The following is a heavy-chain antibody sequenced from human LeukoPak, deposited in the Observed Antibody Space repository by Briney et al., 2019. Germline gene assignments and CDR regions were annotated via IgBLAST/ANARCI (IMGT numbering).Heavy chain of an antibody. CDR2: IIPIFGTA. CDR3: ASVTTFLHYGMDV. D-gene: IGHD4-11*01. J-gene: IGHJ6*02. CDR1: RGTFSSYA. Sequence: GASVKVSCKASRGTFSSYAISWVRQAPGQGLEWMGGIIPIFGTANYAQKFQGRVTITADESTSTAYMELSSLRSEDTAVYYCASVTTFLHYGMDVWGQGTTVTVSS. V-gene: IGHV1-69*13.